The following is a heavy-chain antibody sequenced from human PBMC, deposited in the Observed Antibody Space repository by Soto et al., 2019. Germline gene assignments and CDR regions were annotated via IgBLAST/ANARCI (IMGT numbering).Heavy chain of an antibody. CDR2: ISNDGRTK. CDR3: EKDRVRDHNSGWPKGH. D-gene: IGHD6-19*01. J-gene: IGHJ4*02. V-gene: IGHV3-30*18. Sequence: GGSLRLSCAASGFTFSGYGMHWVRQAPGKGLEWVAAISNDGRTKYYADSVKGRFTISRDNSKGTLDLQMNSLRVEDTAIYYCEKDRVRDHNSGWPKGHWGQGTLVTVSS. CDR1: GFTFSGYG.